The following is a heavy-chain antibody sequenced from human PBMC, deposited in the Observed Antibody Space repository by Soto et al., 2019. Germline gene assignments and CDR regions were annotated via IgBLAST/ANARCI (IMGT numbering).Heavy chain of an antibody. CDR2: IYPGDSDT. D-gene: IGHD1-1*01. CDR1: GYSFSSHW. CDR3: ARVAGHKNARFDT. V-gene: IGHV5-51*01. J-gene: IGHJ4*02. Sequence: GESLKISCKGSGYSFSSHWIGWVRQMPGKGLDWMGIIYPGDSDTRYSPSFLGQVTMTRDTSITTTYMELNSLTSDDTAVYYCARVAGHKNARFDTWGQGALVTVSS.